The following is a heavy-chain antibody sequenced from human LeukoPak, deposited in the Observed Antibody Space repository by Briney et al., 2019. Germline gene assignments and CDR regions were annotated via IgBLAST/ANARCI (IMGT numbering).Heavy chain of an antibody. D-gene: IGHD2-15*01. CDR1: GGSISSGDYH. CDR2: IYYSGTA. Sequence: SETLSLTCTVSGGSISSGDYHWSWIRQPPGGGLEWIGYIYYSGTAYYNPSLKSRVTISVDTSRNQFSLRLSSVTAADTAVYYCARVPPRYCSGGSCSYYFDYWGQGTLVTVSS. CDR3: ARVPPRYCSGGSCSYYFDY. J-gene: IGHJ4*02. V-gene: IGHV4-30-4*01.